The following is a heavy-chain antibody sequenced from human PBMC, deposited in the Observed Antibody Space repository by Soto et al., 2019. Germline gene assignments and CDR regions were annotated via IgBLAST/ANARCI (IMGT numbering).Heavy chain of an antibody. Sequence: QVQLVQSGAEVKKPGASVKVSCKASGYTFTSYAMHWVRQAPGQRLEWMGWINAGNGNTKYSQKFQGRVTITRDTSASTAYMELSSLESEDTDVYYCASLTIFGVVGYYGMDVWGQGTTVTVSS. D-gene: IGHD3-3*01. CDR3: ASLTIFGVVGYYGMDV. V-gene: IGHV1-3*01. CDR1: GYTFTSYA. J-gene: IGHJ6*02. CDR2: INAGNGNT.